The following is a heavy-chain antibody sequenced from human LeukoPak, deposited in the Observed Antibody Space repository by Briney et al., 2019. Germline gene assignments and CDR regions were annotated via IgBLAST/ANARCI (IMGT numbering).Heavy chain of an antibody. CDR2: ISAYNGNT. V-gene: IGHV1-18*04. Sequence: ASVKVSCKASGYTFTGYYMHWVRQAPGQGLEWMGWISAYNGNTNYAQNLQGRVTMTTDTSTSTAYMELRSLRSDDTAVYYCARAPQNCGGDCYYIYWGQGTLVTVSS. J-gene: IGHJ4*02. CDR3: ARAPQNCGGDCYYIY. CDR1: GYTFTGYY. D-gene: IGHD2-21*02.